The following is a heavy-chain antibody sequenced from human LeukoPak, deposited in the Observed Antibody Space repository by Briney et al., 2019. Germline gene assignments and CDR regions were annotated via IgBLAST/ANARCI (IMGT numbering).Heavy chain of an antibody. D-gene: IGHD3-10*01. CDR1: GFTFSSYS. Sequence: GGSLRLSCAASGFTFSSYSMNWVRQAPGKGLEWVSSISSSSSYIYYADSVKGRFTISRDNAENSLYLQMNSLRAEDTAVYYCARVSVQGYYGSGSFDFQHWGQGTLVTVSS. CDR3: ARVSVQGYYGSGSFDFQH. CDR2: ISSSSSYI. V-gene: IGHV3-21*01. J-gene: IGHJ1*01.